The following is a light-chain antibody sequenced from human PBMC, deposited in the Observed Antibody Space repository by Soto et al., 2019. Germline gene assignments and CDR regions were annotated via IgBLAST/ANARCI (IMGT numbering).Light chain of an antibody. V-gene: IGKV1-5*03. CDR2: KAS. Sequence: DIQMTQSPSTLSASVGDRVTITCRASQSISNWLAWYQQKPGKAPKLLIYKASNLESGVPSRFSGSGSGTEFTLTISSLQPDDFATYCCQQYNSYPYSFGQGTKLEIK. CDR3: QQYNSYPYS. CDR1: QSISNW. J-gene: IGKJ2*01.